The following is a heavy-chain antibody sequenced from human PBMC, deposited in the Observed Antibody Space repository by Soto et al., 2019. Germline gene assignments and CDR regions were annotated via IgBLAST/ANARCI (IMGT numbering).Heavy chain of an antibody. CDR1: GFTFINYA. J-gene: IGHJ2*01. V-gene: IGHV3-23*01. CDR2: ISGGGDAA. CDR3: SRQILGSPTRPNDWYVAL. D-gene: IGHD7-27*01. Sequence: EVQVLESGGGLVQPGGSLRLSCAGSGFTFINYAMNWVRQAPGKGLEWVSSISGGGDAASFPDSVRGRCTISRDNSKNTVTPQMNSLGVDDTAVYYCSRQILGSPTRPNDWYVALWGRGTLVTVSS.